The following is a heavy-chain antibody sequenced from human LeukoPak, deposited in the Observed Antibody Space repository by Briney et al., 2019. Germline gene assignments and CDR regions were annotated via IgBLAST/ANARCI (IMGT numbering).Heavy chain of an antibody. V-gene: IGHV3-30*02. CDR2: IRYDGSNK. CDR3: AKDITMMEYYFDY. Sequence: PGGSLRLSCAASGFTFSSYGMHWVRQAPGKGLEWVAFIRYDGSNKYFADSVKGRFTISRDNSKNTLYLQMNSLRAEDTAVYYCAKDITMMEYYFDYWGQGTLVTVSS. J-gene: IGHJ4*02. D-gene: IGHD3-22*01. CDR1: GFTFSSYG.